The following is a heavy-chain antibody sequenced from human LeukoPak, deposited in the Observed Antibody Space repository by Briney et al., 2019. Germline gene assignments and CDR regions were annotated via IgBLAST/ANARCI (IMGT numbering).Heavy chain of an antibody. CDR3: ARDSTNYGGNLFGY. J-gene: IGHJ4*02. CDR2: IKQDGSEK. V-gene: IGHV3-7*03. Sequence: GGSLRLSCAASGFTFSSYAMSWVRQAPGKGLEWVANIKQDGSEKYYVDSVKGRFTISRDNAKNSLYLQMNSLRAEDTAVYYCARDSTNYGGNLFGYWGQGALVTVSS. D-gene: IGHD4-23*01. CDR1: GFTFSSYA.